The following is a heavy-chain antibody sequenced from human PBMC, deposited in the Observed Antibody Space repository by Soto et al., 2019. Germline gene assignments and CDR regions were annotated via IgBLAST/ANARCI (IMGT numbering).Heavy chain of an antibody. CDR1: GGSFSGYY. CDR3: ARGLNSDIAPAGKGVLRTHWFDP. D-gene: IGHD6-13*01. CDR2: INHSGST. J-gene: IGHJ5*02. Sequence: SETLSLTCAVYGGSFSGYYWSWIRQPPGKGLEWIGEINHSGSTNYNPSLKSRVTISVDTSKNQFSLKLSFVTAADTAVYYCARGLNSDIAPAGKGVLRTHWFDPWGQGTLVTVSS. V-gene: IGHV4-34*01.